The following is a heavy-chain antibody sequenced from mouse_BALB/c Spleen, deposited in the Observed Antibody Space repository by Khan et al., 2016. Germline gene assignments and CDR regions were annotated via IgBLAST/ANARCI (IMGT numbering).Heavy chain of an antibody. CDR3: ARGIYDYGFAY. Sequence: VQLKQSGAELVKPGASVKLSYTASGFNIKDTYIHWVKQRPEQGLEWIGRIDPANDNTKYDPRFQGKATITADTSSNTAYLQLSSLTSEDTAVYFCARGIYDYGFAYWGQGTLVSVSA. CDR2: IDPANDNT. V-gene: IGHV14-3*02. CDR1: GFNIKDTY. D-gene: IGHD2-4*01. J-gene: IGHJ3*01.